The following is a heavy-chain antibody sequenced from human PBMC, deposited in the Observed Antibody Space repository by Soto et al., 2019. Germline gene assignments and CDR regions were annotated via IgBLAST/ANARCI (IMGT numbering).Heavy chain of an antibody. CDR3: AYGYSYGFGYYYYGMDV. CDR1: GGSFSGYY. D-gene: IGHD5-18*01. J-gene: IGHJ6*02. V-gene: IGHV4-34*01. CDR2: INHSGST. Sequence: PSETLSLTCAVYGGSFSGYYWSWIRQPPGKGLEWIGEINHSGSTNYNPSLKSRVTISVDTSKNQFSLKLSSVTAADTAVYYCAYGYSYGFGYYYYGMDVWGQGTTVTVSS.